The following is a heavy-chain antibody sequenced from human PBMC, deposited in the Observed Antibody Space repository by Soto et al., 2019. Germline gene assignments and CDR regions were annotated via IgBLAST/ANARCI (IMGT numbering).Heavy chain of an antibody. D-gene: IGHD6-19*01. CDR1: FTSYD. J-gene: IGHJ6*03. CDR2: MNPNSGDT. CDR3: ARGPGSSDWRFSYYYMDV. Sequence: QVQLVQSGAEVKKPGASVKVSCTFTSYDINWVRQAAGQGLEWLAWMNPNSGDTRYAQKFQGRVTMTRDTSKFTAYMELGNLRSEDTAVYYCARGPGSSDWRFSYYYMDVW. V-gene: IGHV1-8*01.